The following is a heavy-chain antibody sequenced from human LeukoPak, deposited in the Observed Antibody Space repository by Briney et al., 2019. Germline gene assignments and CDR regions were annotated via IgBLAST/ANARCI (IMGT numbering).Heavy chain of an antibody. D-gene: IGHD3-10*01. CDR2: INHSGST. J-gene: IGHJ6*03. CDR3: ARGGAFSGYYYMDV. Sequence: SETLSLTCTVSGGSISSYYWSWIRQPPGKGLEWIGEINHSGSTNYNPSLKSRVTISVDTSKNQFSLKLSSVTAADTAVYYCARGGAFSGYYYMDVWGKGTTVTVSS. V-gene: IGHV4-34*01. CDR1: GGSISSYY.